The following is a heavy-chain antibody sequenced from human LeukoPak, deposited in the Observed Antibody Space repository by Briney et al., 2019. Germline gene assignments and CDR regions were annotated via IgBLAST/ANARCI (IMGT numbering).Heavy chain of an antibody. CDR3: ARRYCSSTSCSDAFDI. V-gene: IGHV3-21*01. Sequence: GGSLRLSCAASGFTFSSYSMNWVRQAPGKGLEWVPSISSSSSYIYYADSVKGRFTISRDNAKNSLYLQMNSLRAEDTAVYYCARRYCSSTSCSDAFDIWGQGTMVTVSS. D-gene: IGHD2-2*01. CDR2: ISSSSSYI. CDR1: GFTFSSYS. J-gene: IGHJ3*02.